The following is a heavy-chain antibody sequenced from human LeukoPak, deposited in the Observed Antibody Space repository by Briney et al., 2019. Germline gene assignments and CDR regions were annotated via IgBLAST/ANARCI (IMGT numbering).Heavy chain of an antibody. CDR3: ARTGSSRWHGDHYYFDY. V-gene: IGHV1-3*01. Sequence: ASVKVSCKASGYTFISYAMHWVRQAPGQGLEWMGWINAGNANIKYSQKFQGRVTITRDTSASTAYMELSSLRSEDTAVFYCARTGSSRWHGDHYYFDYWGQGTLVTVSS. D-gene: IGHD6-13*01. J-gene: IGHJ4*02. CDR1: GYTFISYA. CDR2: INAGNANI.